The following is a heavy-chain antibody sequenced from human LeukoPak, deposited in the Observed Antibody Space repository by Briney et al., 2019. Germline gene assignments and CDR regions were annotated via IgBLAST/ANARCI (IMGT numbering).Heavy chain of an antibody. D-gene: IGHD6-19*01. J-gene: IGHJ4*02. Sequence: GGSLRLSCAASGFTVSSNYMSWVREAPGKGLEWVSVIYSGGSTYYADSVKGQFTISRDNSKNTLYLQMNSLRAVDTAVYYCAISSGWYLVNFDYWGQGTLVTVSS. CDR1: GFTVSSNY. CDR2: IYSGGST. CDR3: AISSGWYLVNFDY. V-gene: IGHV3-53*01.